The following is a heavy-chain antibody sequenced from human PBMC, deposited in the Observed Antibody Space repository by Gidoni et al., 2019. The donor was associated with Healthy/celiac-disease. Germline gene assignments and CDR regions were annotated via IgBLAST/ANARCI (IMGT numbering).Heavy chain of an antibody. CDR3: ARLESGLIPAGAFDI. Sequence: QLHLQESGPGLVKPSETLSLTCTGSGGSISSSSYYWGWLRQPPGKGMEWIGSINYSGSTYYNPSIKSRVTVSVDTSKNQFSLKLSSGTAAGTAVYYCARLESGLIPAGAFDIWGQGTMVTVSS. CDR1: GGSISSSSYY. J-gene: IGHJ3*02. V-gene: IGHV4-39*01. CDR2: INYSGST. D-gene: IGHD3-16*01.